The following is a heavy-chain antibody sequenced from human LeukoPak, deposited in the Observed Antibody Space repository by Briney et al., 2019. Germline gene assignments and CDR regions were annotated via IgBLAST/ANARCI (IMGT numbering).Heavy chain of an antibody. CDR3: ARGIQLWRY. Sequence: SETLSLTCAIYGGSFSGYYWSWIRQPPGKGLEWIGEINHSGSTNYNPSLKSRVTISVDTSKNQFSLKLSSVTAADTAVYYCARGIQLWRYWGQGTLVTVSS. CDR2: INHSGST. D-gene: IGHD5-18*01. V-gene: IGHV4-34*01. CDR1: GGSFSGYY. J-gene: IGHJ4*02.